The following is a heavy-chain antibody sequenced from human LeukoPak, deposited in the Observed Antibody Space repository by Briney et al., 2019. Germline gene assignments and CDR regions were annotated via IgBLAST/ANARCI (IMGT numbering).Heavy chain of an antibody. CDR2: IYTSGST. CDR3: ARHTRGYSSSLGYYYYMDV. Sequence: PSETLSLTCTVSGDSISNSYWSWIRQPPGKGLEWIGYIYTSGSTNYNPSLKSRVTISVDTSKNQFSLKLSSVTAADTAVYYCARHTRGYSSSLGYYYYMDVWGKGTTVTVSS. J-gene: IGHJ6*03. D-gene: IGHD6-13*01. V-gene: IGHV4-4*09. CDR1: GDSISNSY.